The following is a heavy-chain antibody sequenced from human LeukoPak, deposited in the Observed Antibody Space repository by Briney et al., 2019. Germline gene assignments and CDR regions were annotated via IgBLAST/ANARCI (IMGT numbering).Heavy chain of an antibody. Sequence: ASVKVSCKASGYTFTSYGISWVRQAPGQGLEWMGWISAYNGNTNYAQKFQGRVTITADKSTSTAYMELSSLRSEDTAVYYCARVYYDSSVSITGVRAFDIWGQGTMVTVSS. CDR3: ARVYYDSSVSITGVRAFDI. CDR2: ISAYNGNT. D-gene: IGHD3-22*01. J-gene: IGHJ3*02. CDR1: GYTFTSYG. V-gene: IGHV1-18*01.